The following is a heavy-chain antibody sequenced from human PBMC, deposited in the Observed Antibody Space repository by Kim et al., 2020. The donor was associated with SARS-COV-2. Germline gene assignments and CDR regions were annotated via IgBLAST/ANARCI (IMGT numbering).Heavy chain of an antibody. J-gene: IGHJ6*02. CDR2: INSDGSST. Sequence: GGSLRLSCAASGFIFSTYWMHWVRQAPGKGLVLVSRINSDGSSTRYADSVKGRLTISRDNAKNTLYLQMNSLRAEDKAMYYCARGNYFAMDVWGQGTTVTVSS. CDR3: ARGNYFAMDV. CDR1: GFIFSTYW. V-gene: IGHV3-74*01.